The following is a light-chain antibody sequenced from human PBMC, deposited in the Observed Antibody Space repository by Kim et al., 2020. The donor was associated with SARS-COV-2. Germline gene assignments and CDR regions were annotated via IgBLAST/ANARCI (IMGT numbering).Light chain of an antibody. CDR2: GKN. Sequence: SSELTQDPAVSVALGQTVRITCQGDSLRRYYASWYQQKPGQAPVLVIYGKNNRPSGIPDRFSGSSSGNTASLTNTGSQAVDEADYYCNSRDSSGNLIWVF. J-gene: IGLJ3*02. V-gene: IGLV3-19*01. CDR1: SLRRYY. CDR3: NSRDSSGNLIWV.